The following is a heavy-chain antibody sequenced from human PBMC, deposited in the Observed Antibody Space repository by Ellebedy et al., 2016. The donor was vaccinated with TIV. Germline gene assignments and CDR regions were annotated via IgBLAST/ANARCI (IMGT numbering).Heavy chain of an antibody. CDR3: ARHLLHPNLRLGELSLNWYFDL. CDR2: IYYSGST. V-gene: IGHV4-39*01. J-gene: IGHJ2*01. D-gene: IGHD3-16*02. Sequence: SETLSLTCTVSGGSISSSSYYWGWIRQPPGKGLEWIGSIYYSGSTYYNPSLKSRVTISVDTSKNQFSLKLSSVTAADTAMYYCARHLLHPNLRLGELSLNWYFDLWGRGTLVTVSS. CDR1: GGSISSSSYY.